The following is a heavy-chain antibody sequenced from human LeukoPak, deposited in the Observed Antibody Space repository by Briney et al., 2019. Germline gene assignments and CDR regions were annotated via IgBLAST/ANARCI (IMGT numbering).Heavy chain of an antibody. V-gene: IGHV2-5*02. J-gene: IGHJ4*02. CDR2: IYWDDDK. D-gene: IGHD6-13*01. Sequence: SGPTLVRPTQTLTLTCTFSGFSLSTSGVGVGWIRQPPGKALEWLALIYWDDDKRYSPSLKSRLTITKDTSKNQVVLTMTNMDPVDTATYYCARGSSRAAAGDYNYFDYWGQGTLVTVSS. CDR3: ARGSSRAAAGDYNYFDY. CDR1: GFSLSTSGVG.